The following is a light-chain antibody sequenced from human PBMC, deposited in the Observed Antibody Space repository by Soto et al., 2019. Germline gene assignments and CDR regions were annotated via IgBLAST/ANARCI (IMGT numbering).Light chain of an antibody. CDR2: EVS. CDR3: SSYTSSSTLYV. CDR1: ISDVGGYNY. J-gene: IGLJ1*01. V-gene: IGLV2-14*01. Sequence: QSVLTQPACVSGSPGQSITISCTGSISDVGGYNYVSWYQQHPGKAPKLMIYEVSNRPSGVSNRFSGSKSGNTASLTISGLQAEDEADYYCSSYTSSSTLYVFGTGTKVTVL.